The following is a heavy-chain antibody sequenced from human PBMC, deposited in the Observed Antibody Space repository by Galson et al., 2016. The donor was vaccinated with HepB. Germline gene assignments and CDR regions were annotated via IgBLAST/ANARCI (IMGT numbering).Heavy chain of an antibody. CDR3: AKDRELQYFDWSMPWY. Sequence: SLRLSCAASGITLRGYAMNWVRQAPGKGLDWVSCISRGGTYTYYADSVKGRFTVSRDNAKNSLYLQMNSLTSEDTAVYYCAKDRELQYFDWSMPWYWGQGTLVTVSS. J-gene: IGHJ4*02. D-gene: IGHD3-9*01. CDR2: ISRGGTYT. CDR1: GITLRGYA. V-gene: IGHV3-21*01.